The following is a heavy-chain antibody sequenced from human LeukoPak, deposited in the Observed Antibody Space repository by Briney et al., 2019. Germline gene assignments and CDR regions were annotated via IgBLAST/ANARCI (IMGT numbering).Heavy chain of an antibody. D-gene: IGHD2-2*01. J-gene: IGHJ1*01. V-gene: IGHV3-33*06. CDR3: AKDAVLGLGYCSSTSCYPFEYFQH. CDR2: IWYDGSNK. CDR1: GFTFSSYG. Sequence: QPGRSLRLSCAASGFTFSSYGMHWVRQAPGKGLEWVAVIWYDGSNKYYADSVKGRFTISRDNSKNTLYLQMNSPRAEDTAVYYCAKDAVLGLGYCSSTSCYPFEYFQHWGQGTLVTVSS.